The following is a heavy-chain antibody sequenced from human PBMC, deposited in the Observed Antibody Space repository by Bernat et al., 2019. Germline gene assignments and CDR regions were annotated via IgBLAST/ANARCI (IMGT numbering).Heavy chain of an antibody. CDR1: GFTFSSYG. Sequence: QVQLVESGGGVVQPGRSLRLSCVASGFTFSSYGMHWVRQAPGKGLEWVAVIWYDGSNKYYADSVKGRFTISRDNSKNTLYLQMNSLRAEDTAVYYCAGRSWADYGDYYYYYMDVWGKGTTVTVSS. D-gene: IGHD4-17*01. CDR2: IWYDGSNK. J-gene: IGHJ6*03. CDR3: AGRSWADYGDYYYYYMDV. V-gene: IGHV3-33*01.